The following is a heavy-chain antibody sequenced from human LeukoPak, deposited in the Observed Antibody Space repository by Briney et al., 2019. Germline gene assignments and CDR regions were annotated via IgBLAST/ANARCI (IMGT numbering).Heavy chain of an antibody. Sequence: ASVKVSCKVSGYTLTELSMHWVRQAPGKGLEWMGGFDPEDGETIYAQKFQGRVTMTEDTSTDTAYMELSSLRSEDTAVYYCATGFSGAPPYYYYYGMDVWGQGTTVTVSS. J-gene: IGHJ6*02. CDR3: ATGFSGAPPYYYYYGMDV. D-gene: IGHD1-26*01. V-gene: IGHV1-24*01. CDR1: GYTLTELS. CDR2: FDPEDGET.